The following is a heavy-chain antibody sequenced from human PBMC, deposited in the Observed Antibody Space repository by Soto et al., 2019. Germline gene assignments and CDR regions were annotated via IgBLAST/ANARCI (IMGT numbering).Heavy chain of an antibody. D-gene: IGHD2-8*01. CDR3: AREGSNAHDD. V-gene: IGHV3-21*01. Sequence: AGGSLILSCAASEITFIAYTMNWVRQAPGKGLEWVASISSSSNYIYYAYSVKGRFTISRDNAKNSLYLQMNSLRAEDTAVYYCAREGSNAHDDWGQGTLVTVSS. CDR1: EITFIAYT. CDR2: ISSSSNYI. J-gene: IGHJ4*02.